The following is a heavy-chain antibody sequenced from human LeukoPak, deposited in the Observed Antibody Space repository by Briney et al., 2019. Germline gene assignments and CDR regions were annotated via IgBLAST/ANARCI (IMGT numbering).Heavy chain of an antibody. CDR2: IYHSGST. CDR1: GGSISSGGYY. CDR3: AKGYSSSPGMFDY. V-gene: IGHV4-30-2*01. J-gene: IGHJ4*02. Sequence: SETLSLTCTVSGGSISSGGYYWSWNRQPPGKGLEWIGYIYHSGSTYYDPSLKSRVTISVDRSKNQFSLKLSSVTAADTAVYYCAKGYSSSPGMFDYWGQGTLVTVSS. D-gene: IGHD6-13*01.